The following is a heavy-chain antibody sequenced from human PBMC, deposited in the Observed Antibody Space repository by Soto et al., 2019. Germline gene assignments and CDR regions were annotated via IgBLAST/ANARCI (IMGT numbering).Heavy chain of an antibody. Sequence: GGSLRLSCAASGFTFSSYSMNWVRQAPGKGLEWVSSISSSSSYIYYADSVKGRFTISRDNAKNSLYLQMNSLRVEDTAVYFCSGNEYIWCCYRAMPFWGQGTLVTVSS. CDR1: GFTFSSYS. CDR2: ISSSSSYI. V-gene: IGHV3-21*01. D-gene: IGHD3-16*02. J-gene: IGHJ4*02. CDR3: SGNEYIWCCYRAMPF.